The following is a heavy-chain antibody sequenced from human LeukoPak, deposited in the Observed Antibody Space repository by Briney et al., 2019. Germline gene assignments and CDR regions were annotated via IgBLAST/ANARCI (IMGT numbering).Heavy chain of an antibody. CDR2: IRYDGSNK. Sequence: GRSLRLSCAASGFTFSKYGMHWVRQAPGKGLEWVAFIRYDGSNKYYADSVKGRFTISRDNSKNTLYLQMNSLRAEDTAVYYCAKDGHLRAYCRSTSCYTVYYYYYMAVWGKGTTVTVSS. D-gene: IGHD2-2*02. V-gene: IGHV3-30*02. CDR1: GFTFSKYG. CDR3: AKDGHLRAYCRSTSCYTVYYYYYMAV. J-gene: IGHJ6*03.